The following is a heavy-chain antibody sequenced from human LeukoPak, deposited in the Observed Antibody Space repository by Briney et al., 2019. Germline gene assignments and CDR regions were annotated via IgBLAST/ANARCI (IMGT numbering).Heavy chain of an antibody. CDR2: ISSRSAHI. CDR3: ARDIGGSYTAIDY. D-gene: IGHD1-26*01. CDR1: GFTFSSYS. J-gene: IGHJ4*02. Sequence: GGSLRLSCAASGFTFSSYSMNWVRQAPGKWLEWVSFISSRSAHINYADSVKGRFTISRDNPRNSLYLQMNSLRAEDTAVYYCARDIGGSYTAIDYWGQGTLVTVSS. V-gene: IGHV3-21*01.